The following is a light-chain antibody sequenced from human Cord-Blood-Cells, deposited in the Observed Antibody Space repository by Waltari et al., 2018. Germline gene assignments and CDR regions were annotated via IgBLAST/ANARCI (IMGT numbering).Light chain of an antibody. CDR2: AAS. V-gene: IGKV1-39*01. CDR3: QQSYSTPIT. CDR1: PSISSD. J-gene: IGKJ5*01. Sequence: DIQMTQSPSSLSASVGDRVTITCRASPSISSDLNWYKQKPGKAPKLLIYAASILPSGVPSRFGGSGSGTDFTLTISSLQPEDFATYYCQQSYSTPITFGQGTRLEIK.